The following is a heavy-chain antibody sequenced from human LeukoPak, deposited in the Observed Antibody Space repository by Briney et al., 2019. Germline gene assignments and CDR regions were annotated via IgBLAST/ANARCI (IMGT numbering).Heavy chain of an antibody. V-gene: IGHV4-59*01. D-gene: IGHD6-19*01. J-gene: IGHJ4*02. CDR1: GGSISSYY. CDR3: ARGGVIAVAGYFDY. CDR2: IYYSGST. Sequence: SETLSLTCTVSGGSISSYYWSWIRQPPGKGLEWIGYIYYSGSTNYNPSLKSRVTISVDTSKNQFSLKLSSVTAADTAVYYCARGGVIAVAGYFDYWGQGTLVTVSS.